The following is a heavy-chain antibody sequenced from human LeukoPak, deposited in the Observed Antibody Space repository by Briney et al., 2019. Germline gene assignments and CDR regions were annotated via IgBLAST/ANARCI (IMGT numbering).Heavy chain of an antibody. CDR2: IFYSGST. D-gene: IGHD3-10*01. J-gene: IGHJ3*02. CDR1: GGSISSSSYY. V-gene: IGHV4-39*02. Sequence: SETLSLTCTVSGGSISSSSYYWGWIRQPPGKGLEWIGSIFYSGSTYYNPSLKSRVTISVDTSKNQFSLKLSSVTAADTAVYYCARDQPGERGAFDIWGQGTMVTVS. CDR3: ARDQPGERGAFDI.